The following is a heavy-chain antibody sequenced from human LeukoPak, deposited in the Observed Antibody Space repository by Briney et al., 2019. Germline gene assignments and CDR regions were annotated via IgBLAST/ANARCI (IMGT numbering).Heavy chain of an antibody. D-gene: IGHD1-26*01. Sequence: ASVKVSCKASGYTFTGYYMHWVRQAPGQGLEWMGWINPNSGGTNYAQNFQGRVTMTRDTSISTAYVELSRLTSDDTAGYYCARGRGVYGGSFYNWFDPWGQGTLVTVSS. CDR1: GYTFTGYY. CDR3: ARGRGVYGGSFYNWFDP. J-gene: IGHJ5*02. V-gene: IGHV1-2*02. CDR2: INPNSGGT.